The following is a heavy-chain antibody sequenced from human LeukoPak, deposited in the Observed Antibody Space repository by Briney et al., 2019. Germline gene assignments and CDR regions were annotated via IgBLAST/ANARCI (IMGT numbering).Heavy chain of an antibody. Sequence: GGSLRLSCAASGFTFSSYAMHWVRQAPGKGLEWVAVVSYDGSNKYYADSVKGRFTISRDNSKNTLYLQMNNLRAEDTAVYYCVSFYETYWGRGTLVTVSS. J-gene: IGHJ4*02. CDR3: VSFYETY. CDR2: VSYDGSNK. V-gene: IGHV3-30*04. CDR1: GFTFSSYA. D-gene: IGHD2-2*01.